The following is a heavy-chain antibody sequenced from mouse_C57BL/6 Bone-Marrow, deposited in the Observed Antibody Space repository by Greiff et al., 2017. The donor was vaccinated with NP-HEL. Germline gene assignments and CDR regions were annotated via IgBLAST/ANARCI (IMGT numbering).Heavy chain of an antibody. D-gene: IGHD1-2*01. CDR3: AREGITKAFAY. CDR1: GYTFTSYG. J-gene: IGHJ3*01. Sequence: VKLVESGAELARPGASVKLSCKASGYTFTSYGISWVKQRTGQGLEWIGEIYPRSGNTYYNEKFKGKATLTADKSSSTAYMELRSLTSEDSAVYFCAREGITKAFAYWGQGTLVTVSA. V-gene: IGHV1-81*01. CDR2: IYPRSGNT.